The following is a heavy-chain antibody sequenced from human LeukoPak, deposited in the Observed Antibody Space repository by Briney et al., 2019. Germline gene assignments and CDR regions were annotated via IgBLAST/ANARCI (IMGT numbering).Heavy chain of an antibody. V-gene: IGHV4-38-2*02. CDR2: IYHSGST. CDR1: GGSISSYY. CDR3: ARDLSTIFGHPTNWFDP. D-gene: IGHD3-3*01. Sequence: SETLSLTCTVSGGSISSYYWGWIRQPPGKGLEWIGSIYHSGSTYYNPSLKSRVTISVDTSKNQFSLKLSSVTAADTAVYYCARDLSTIFGHPTNWFDPWGQGTLVTVSS. J-gene: IGHJ5*02.